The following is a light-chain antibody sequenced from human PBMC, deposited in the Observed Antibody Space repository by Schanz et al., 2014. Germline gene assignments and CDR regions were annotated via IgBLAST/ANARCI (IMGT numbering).Light chain of an antibody. CDR3: QQYGSAPRT. CDR1: QTVGSGY. CDR2: DAS. Sequence: EVVLTQSPETMSLSPGDRAALSCRASQTVGSGYLAWYQQKPGQAPRLLIYDASNRATGIPARFSGSGSGTDFTLTISSLEPEDFAVYYCQQYGSAPRTFGQGTKVEIK. V-gene: IGKV3-20*01. J-gene: IGKJ1*01.